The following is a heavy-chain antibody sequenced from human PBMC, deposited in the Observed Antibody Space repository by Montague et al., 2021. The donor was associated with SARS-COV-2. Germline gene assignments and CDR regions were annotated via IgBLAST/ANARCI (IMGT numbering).Heavy chain of an antibody. D-gene: IGHD5-12*01. V-gene: IGHV4-59*01. CDR3: ARGTGYDYYFDC. J-gene: IGHJ4*02. Sequence: SETLSLTCSVSGGSISDYYWHWIRQPPGKGLEWIGYIYYNTGNTXYNPSLQSRVTISLDTSKNQFSPNLRSVTAADTALYFCARGTGYDYYFDCWGLGTLVTVSS. CDR2: IYYNTGNT. CDR1: GGSISDYY.